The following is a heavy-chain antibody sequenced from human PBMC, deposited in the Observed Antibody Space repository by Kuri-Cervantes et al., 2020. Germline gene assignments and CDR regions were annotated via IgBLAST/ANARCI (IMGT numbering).Heavy chain of an antibody. Sequence: GSLRLSCTVSGGSISSGGYYWNWIRQPPGKGLEWIGEINHSGGTNYNPSLKSRVTMSVDTSKNQFSLHLTSLTAADTAMYYCARGRNGDTTSPPWGQGTLVTDSS. V-gene: IGHV4-39*07. D-gene: IGHD1-14*01. CDR2: INHSGGT. J-gene: IGHJ5*02. CDR1: GGSISSGGYY. CDR3: ARGRNGDTTSPP.